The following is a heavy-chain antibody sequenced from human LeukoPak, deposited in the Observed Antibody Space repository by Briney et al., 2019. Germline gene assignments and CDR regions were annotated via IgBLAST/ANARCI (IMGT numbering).Heavy chain of an antibody. CDR2: ISSTGITI. J-gene: IGHJ4*02. CDR3: AREGDGYNSPIDY. Sequence: PGGSLRLSCAASGFTFSNYEMNWVRQAPGKGLEWVSYISSTGITIYYADSVKGRFTISRDNAKNSLYLQMNSLRAEDTAVYYCAREGDGYNSPIDYWGQGTLVTVSS. V-gene: IGHV3-48*03. D-gene: IGHD5-24*01. CDR1: GFTFSNYE.